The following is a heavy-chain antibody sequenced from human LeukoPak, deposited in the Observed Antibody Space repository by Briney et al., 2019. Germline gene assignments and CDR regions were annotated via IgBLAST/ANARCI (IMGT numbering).Heavy chain of an antibody. Sequence: GRSLRLSCAASGFTFDDYAMHWVRQAPGKGLEWVSGISWNSGSIGYADSVKGRFTISRDNAKNSLYLQMNSLRAGDTAVYYCVRASRSAAADFDYWGQGTLVTVSS. D-gene: IGHD6-13*01. CDR1: GFTFDDYA. J-gene: IGHJ4*02. CDR2: ISWNSGSI. CDR3: VRASRSAAADFDY. V-gene: IGHV3-9*01.